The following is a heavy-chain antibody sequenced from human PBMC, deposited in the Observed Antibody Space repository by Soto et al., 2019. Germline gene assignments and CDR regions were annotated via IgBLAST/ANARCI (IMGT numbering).Heavy chain of an antibody. CDR1: GFSLSTGGVG. V-gene: IGHV2-5*02. J-gene: IGHJ6*02. CDR3: AHSRCGGDCLQSYSSHYYYGMDV. Sequence: ITLKESGPSLVKPTQTLTLTCTFSGFSLSTGGVGVGWIRQPPGKALEWLALIYWDDDKRYSPSLRSRLTVTKDTSKNQXXLXMXXMDPVDTATYYCAHSRCGGDCLQSYSSHYYYGMDVWGQGTTVTVSS. CDR2: IYWDDDK. D-gene: IGHD2-21*02.